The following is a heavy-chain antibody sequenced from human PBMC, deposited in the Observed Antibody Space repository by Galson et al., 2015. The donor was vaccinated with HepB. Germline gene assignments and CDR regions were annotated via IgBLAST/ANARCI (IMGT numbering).Heavy chain of an antibody. V-gene: IGHV3-21*01. CDR1: GFTFSSYS. CDR3: ARVGRWWLPDY. J-gene: IGHJ4*02. D-gene: IGHD2-15*01. Sequence: SLRLSCAASGFTFSSYSMNWVRQAPGKGLEWVSSISSSSSYIYYADSVKGRFTISRDNAKNSLYLQMNSLRAEDTAVYYCARVGRWWLPDYWGQGTLVTVSS. CDR2: ISSSSSYI.